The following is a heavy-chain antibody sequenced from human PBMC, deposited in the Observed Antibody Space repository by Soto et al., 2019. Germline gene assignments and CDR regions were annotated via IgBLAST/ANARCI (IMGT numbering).Heavy chain of an antibody. Sequence: GSLRLSCTASGLSFSIYNLNWIRQPPGKGLEWIGEINHSGSTNYNPSLKSRVTISVDTSKNQFSLKLSSVTAADTAVYYCARQGIGITIFGVVIIKNGAFDYWGQGTLVTVSS. V-gene: IGHV4-34*01. J-gene: IGHJ4*02. D-gene: IGHD3-3*01. CDR3: ARQGIGITIFGVVIIKNGAFDY. CDR2: INHSGST. CDR1: GLSFSIYN.